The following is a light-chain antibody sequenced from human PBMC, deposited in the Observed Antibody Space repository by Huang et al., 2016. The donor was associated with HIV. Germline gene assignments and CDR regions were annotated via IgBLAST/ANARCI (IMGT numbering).Light chain of an antibody. CDR1: QSLLYNSNNKNY. J-gene: IGKJ2*01. Sequence: DIVMTQSPDSLAVSLGERATINCKSSQSLLYNSNNKNYLAWYQQKPGQPPNLLIYWASSRKSRVPYRFSGSGSETDFTLTISSLQAEDVSVYYCQQHYSSPPTFGQGTKLEIK. V-gene: IGKV4-1*01. CDR3: QQHYSSPPT. CDR2: WAS.